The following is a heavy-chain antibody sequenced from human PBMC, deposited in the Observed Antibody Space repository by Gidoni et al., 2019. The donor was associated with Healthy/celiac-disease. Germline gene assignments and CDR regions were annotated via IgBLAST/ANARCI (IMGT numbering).Heavy chain of an antibody. CDR3: VKSRGPYYHYYGVDV. J-gene: IGHJ6*02. CDR1: GFSLDDYA. V-gene: IGHV3-9*01. CDR2: IDWNSGSI. Sequence: EVQLVASGGGLVQSGRSLRLSCAASGFSLDDYAMHWVRQGPGKGLEWVSGIDWNSGSIDYADSAKGRFTISIDNAKNSLFLQMNSLRVEDTALYYCVKSRGPYYHYYGVDVWGPGTTVTVSS.